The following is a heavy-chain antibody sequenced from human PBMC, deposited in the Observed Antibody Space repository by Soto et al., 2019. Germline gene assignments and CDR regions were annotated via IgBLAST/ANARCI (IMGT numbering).Heavy chain of an antibody. CDR1: GGTFSSYA. Sequence: QVQLVQSGAEVKKPGSSVKVSCKASGGTFSSYAISWVRQAPGQGIEWMGGIIPIFGTANYAQKFQGRVTITADESTNTAYMELSSLRSEDTAVYYCARTYCSSTSCAQYYFDYWGQGTLVTVSS. CDR3: ARTYCSSTSCAQYYFDY. V-gene: IGHV1-69*01. J-gene: IGHJ4*02. D-gene: IGHD2-2*01. CDR2: IIPIFGTA.